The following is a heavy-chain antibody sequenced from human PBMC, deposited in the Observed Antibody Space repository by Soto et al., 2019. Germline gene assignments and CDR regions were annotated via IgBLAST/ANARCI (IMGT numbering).Heavy chain of an antibody. D-gene: IGHD3-10*01. Sequence: SETLSLTCTVSGGSISSSSYYWGWIRQPPGKGLEWIGSIYYSGSTYYNPSLKSRVTISVDTSKNQFSLKLSSVTAADTAVYYCARHTSSGSYYNNWFDPWGQGTLVTV. CDR1: GGSISSSSYY. CDR3: ARHTSSGSYYNNWFDP. V-gene: IGHV4-39*01. CDR2: IYYSGST. J-gene: IGHJ5*02.